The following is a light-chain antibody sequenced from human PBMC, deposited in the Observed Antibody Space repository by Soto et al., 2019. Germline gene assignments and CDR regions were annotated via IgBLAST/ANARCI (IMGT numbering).Light chain of an antibody. J-gene: IGLJ3*02. V-gene: IGLV1-40*01. CDR1: SSNIGAGYD. CDR3: QSYDSSLSGWV. CDR2: GNS. Sequence: QSVLTQPASVSGAAGKRVTISCTGSSSNIGAGYDVHWYQQLPGTAPKLLIYGNSNRPSGVPDRFSGSKSGTSASLAITGLQSEDEADYYCQSYDSSLSGWVFGGGTKLTV.